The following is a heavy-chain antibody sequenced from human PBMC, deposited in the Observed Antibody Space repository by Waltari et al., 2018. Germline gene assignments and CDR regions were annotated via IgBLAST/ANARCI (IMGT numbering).Heavy chain of an antibody. D-gene: IGHD3-3*01. CDR3: ARDSGGTIFGVGNWFDP. J-gene: IGHJ5*02. CDR1: GFTLSYYS. Sequence: EMQLVESGGGLVKPGESLRLSCAASGFTLSYYSMNWIRQRPGKVMEWVASISGEGRYVYYADSVKGRLTVSSDKAKNVLFLQVSSLTVEETAVYYYARDSGGTIFGVGNWFDPWGQGTLVSVSS. V-gene: IGHV3-21*02. CDR2: ISGEGRYV.